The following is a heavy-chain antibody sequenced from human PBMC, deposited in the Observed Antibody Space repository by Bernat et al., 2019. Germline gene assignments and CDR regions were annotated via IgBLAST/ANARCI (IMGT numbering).Heavy chain of an antibody. J-gene: IGHJ3*02. Sequence: QVQLVESGGGVVQPGRSLSLSCAASGFTFSSYGMHWVRQAPGKGLEWVAVIWYDGSNKYYADSVKGRFTISRDNSKNTLYLQMNSLRAEDTAVYYCARETRGRAFDIWGQGTMVTVSS. CDR2: IWYDGSNK. V-gene: IGHV3-33*01. CDR1: GFTFSSYG. CDR3: ARETRGRAFDI.